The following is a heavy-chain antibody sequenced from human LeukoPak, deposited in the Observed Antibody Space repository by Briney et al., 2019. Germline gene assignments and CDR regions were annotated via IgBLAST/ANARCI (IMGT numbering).Heavy chain of an antibody. J-gene: IGHJ5*02. V-gene: IGHV3-23*01. CDR1: GFTFSSYG. CDR2: ISGSGGST. D-gene: IGHD6-19*01. Sequence: SGGSLRLSCAASGFTFSSYGMSWVRQAPGKGLEWVSAISGSGGSTYYADSVKGRFTISRDNSKNTLYLQMNSLRAEDTAVYYCVREGGSDWYSGWFDPWGQGTLVTVSS. CDR3: VREGGSDWYSGWFDP.